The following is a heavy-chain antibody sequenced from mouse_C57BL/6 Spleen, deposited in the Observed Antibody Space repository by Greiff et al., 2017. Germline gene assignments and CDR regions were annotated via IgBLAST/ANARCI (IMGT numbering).Heavy chain of an antibody. V-gene: IGHV1-54*01. CDR2: INPGSGGT. D-gene: IGHD2-4*01. CDR3: ARKDDYDERGFAY. CDR1: GYAFTNYL. Sequence: QVQLQQSGAELVRPGTSVKVSCKASGYAFTNYLIEWVKQRPGQGLEWIGVINPGSGGTNYNEKFKGKATLTADKSSSTAYMQLSSLTSEDSAVYFCARKDDYDERGFAYWGQGTLVTVSA. J-gene: IGHJ3*01.